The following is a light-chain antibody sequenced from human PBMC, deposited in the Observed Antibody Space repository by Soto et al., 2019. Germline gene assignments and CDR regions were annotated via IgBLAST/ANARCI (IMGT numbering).Light chain of an antibody. CDR2: KVS. Sequence: DVVMTQSPLSLPVTLGQPASISCRSSRSLLYSDGNTYLNWFQQRPGQPPRRLIYKVSNRDSGVPDRFSGSGSHTDFTLKISRVEAEDVWVYYCMQGVYWPPGRSFGQGTKVEIK. CDR1: RSLLYSDGNTY. V-gene: IGKV2-30*01. J-gene: IGKJ1*01. CDR3: MQGVYWPPGRS.